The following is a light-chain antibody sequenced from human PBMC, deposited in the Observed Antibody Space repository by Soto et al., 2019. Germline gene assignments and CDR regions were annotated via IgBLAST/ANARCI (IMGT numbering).Light chain of an antibody. CDR2: GAS. CDR3: QQHSNWFSWS. V-gene: IGKV3D-20*02. J-gene: IGKJ1*01. Sequence: EIVLTQSPGTLSLSPGERATLSCRASQSVSSNYLAWYQQKPGQAPRLLIYGASSRATGIPDRFSGSGSGTDFTLTISSLEPEDFAVYYCQQHSNWFSWSFGQRTNV. CDR1: QSVSSNY.